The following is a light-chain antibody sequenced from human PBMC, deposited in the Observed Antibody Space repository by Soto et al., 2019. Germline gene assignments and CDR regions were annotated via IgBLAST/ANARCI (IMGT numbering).Light chain of an antibody. J-gene: IGKJ1*01. CDR2: DAS. V-gene: IGKV3-11*01. CDR1: QSVRSH. Sequence: EMVLTQSPGTLSLSPGERATRSCRASQSVRSHLAWYQQKPGQAPRLLIYDASNRATGIPARFSGSGSGTDFTLTISSLEPEDFAVYHCVQRTTWPWTCGQGSKVEIK. CDR3: VQRTTWPWT.